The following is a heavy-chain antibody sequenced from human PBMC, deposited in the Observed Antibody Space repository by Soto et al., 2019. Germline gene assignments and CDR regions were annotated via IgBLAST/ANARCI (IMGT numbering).Heavy chain of an antibody. CDR1: GYSFTSYW. D-gene: IGHD6-19*01. CDR2: IYPGDSDT. J-gene: IGHJ6*02. CDR3: ARRIAVAGTFPPLASGGMDV. V-gene: IGHV5-51*01. Sequence: PGESLKISCKGSGYSFTSYWIGWVRQMPGKGLEWMGIIYPGDSDTRYSPSFQGQVTISADKSISTAYLQWSSLKASDTAMYYCARRIAVAGTFPPLASGGMDVWGQGTTVTVSS.